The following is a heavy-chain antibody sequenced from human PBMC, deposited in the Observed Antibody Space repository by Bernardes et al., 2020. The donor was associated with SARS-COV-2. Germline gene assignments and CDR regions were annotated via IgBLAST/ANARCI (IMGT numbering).Heavy chain of an antibody. CDR2: SSYSGST. CDR1: GGSISSYY. D-gene: IGHD6-19*01. CDR3: ARCLVGGAIPVAAEFDY. V-gene: IGHV4-59*01. Sequence: SETLSLTCTVSGGSISSYYWSWLRQPPGKGLEWIGYSSYSGSTNYNPSLKSRVTISVDTSKNQFSLKLSSVTAADTAVYFCARCLVGGAIPVAAEFDYWGQGTLVTVSS. J-gene: IGHJ4*02.